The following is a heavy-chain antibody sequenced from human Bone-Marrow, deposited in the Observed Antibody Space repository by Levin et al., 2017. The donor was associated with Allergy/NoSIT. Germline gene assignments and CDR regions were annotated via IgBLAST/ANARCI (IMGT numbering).Heavy chain of an antibody. J-gene: IGHJ6*02. D-gene: IGHD6-19*01. CDR3: AREQWLVQDSSFYFGMDV. Sequence: PGGSLRLSCAASGFTFSSFALNWVRQAPGQGLEWVSYISSFSGTTYYADSVKGRFTISRDDAKNSLYLQMNSLRAEDTAVYYCAREQWLVQDSSFYFGMDVWGRGTTVIVSS. CDR1: GFTFSSFA. CDR2: ISSFSGTT. V-gene: IGHV3-48*04.